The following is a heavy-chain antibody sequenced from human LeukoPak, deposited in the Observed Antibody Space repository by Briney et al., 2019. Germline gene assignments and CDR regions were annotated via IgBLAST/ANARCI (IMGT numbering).Heavy chain of an antibody. V-gene: IGHV3-30-3*02. D-gene: IGHD1-1*01. CDR1: GFTFSSYA. Sequence: EGSLRLSCAASGFTFSSYAMHWVRQAPGKGLEWVAVISYDGSNKYYADSVKGRFTISRDNSKNTLYLQMNSLRAEDTAVYYCAKLLFLGTTGAFDIWGQGTMVTVSS. J-gene: IGHJ3*02. CDR2: ISYDGSNK. CDR3: AKLLFLGTTGAFDI.